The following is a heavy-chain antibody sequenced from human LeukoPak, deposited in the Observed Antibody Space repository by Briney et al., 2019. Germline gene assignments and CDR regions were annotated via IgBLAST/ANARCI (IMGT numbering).Heavy chain of an antibody. CDR3: ARAGRRGSGFDP. CDR2: ISSSSSSYI. J-gene: IGHJ5*02. CDR1: GFTFSSYS. Sequence: GGSLRLSCAASGFTFSSYSMNWVRQAPGKGLEWVSSISSSSSSYIYYADSVKGRFTISRDNAKNSLYLQVNSLRAEDTAVYYCARAGRRGSGFDPWGQGTLVNVSS. V-gene: IGHV3-21*01. D-gene: IGHD3-10*01.